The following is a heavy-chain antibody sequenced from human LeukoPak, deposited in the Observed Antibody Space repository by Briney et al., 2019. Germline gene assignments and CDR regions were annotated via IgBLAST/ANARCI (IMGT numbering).Heavy chain of an antibody. CDR3: AKWTDDFWSGYPYYYYYMDV. CDR2: ISGSGGST. Sequence: GGSLRLSCAASGFTFSSYAMSWVRQAPGKGLEWVSAISGSGGSTYYADSVKGRFTISRDNSKNTLYLQMNSLRAEDTAVYYCAKWTDDFWSGYPYYYYYMDVWGKGTTVTVSS. D-gene: IGHD3-3*01. V-gene: IGHV3-23*01. CDR1: GFTFSSYA. J-gene: IGHJ6*03.